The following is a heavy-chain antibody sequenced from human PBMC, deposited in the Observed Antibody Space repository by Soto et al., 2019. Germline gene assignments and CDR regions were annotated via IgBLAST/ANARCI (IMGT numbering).Heavy chain of an antibody. CDR3: ARGILGGSYDFSH. V-gene: IGHV3-66*01. CDR2: ISSDDNT. J-gene: IGHJ1*01. D-gene: IGHD3-3*01. CDR1: GFIVNNIF. Sequence: PGGSPRLSCAASGFIVNNIFMTWVRHAPGKGLEWLSTISSDDNTYYADSVKGRFTISRDSPKNTLYLQMNSLRAEDTAVYHCARGILGGSYDFSHGGQGALDTVSA.